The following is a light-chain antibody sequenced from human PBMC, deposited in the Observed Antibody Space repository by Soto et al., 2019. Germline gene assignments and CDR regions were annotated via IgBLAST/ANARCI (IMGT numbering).Light chain of an antibody. Sequence: DIQMTQSPSTLSAYVGDRVTITCRASQSISSWLAWYQQKPGKAPKLQIYKASSLEGGVPSRFSGSRSGTDFTLTISSLQPDDFATYYCQQYHSYSLTFGGGTKVDIK. CDR2: KAS. CDR1: QSISSW. CDR3: QQYHSYSLT. V-gene: IGKV1-5*03. J-gene: IGKJ4*01.